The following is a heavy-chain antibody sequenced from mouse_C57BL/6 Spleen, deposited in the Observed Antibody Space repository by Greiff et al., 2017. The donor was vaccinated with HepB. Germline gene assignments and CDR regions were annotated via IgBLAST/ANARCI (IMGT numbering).Heavy chain of an antibody. D-gene: IGHD2-2*01. CDR3: ASFMVTTGYYAMDY. CDR2: IWSGGST. J-gene: IGHJ4*01. CDR1: GFSLTSYG. Sequence: QVHVKQSGPGLVQPSQSLSITCTVSGFSLTSYGVHWVRQSPGKGLEWLGVIWSGGSTDYNAAFISRLSISKDNSKSQVFFKMNSLQADDTAIYYCASFMVTTGYYAMDYWGQGTSVTVSS. V-gene: IGHV2-2*01.